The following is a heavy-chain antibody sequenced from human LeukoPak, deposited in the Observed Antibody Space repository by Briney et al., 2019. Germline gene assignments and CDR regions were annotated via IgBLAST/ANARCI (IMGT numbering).Heavy chain of an antibody. D-gene: IGHD6-13*01. CDR3: AKGGPPYSSSWYSSYGMDV. V-gene: IGHV3-23*01. CDR1: GFTFSSYA. CDR2: IGGRGGST. J-gene: IGHJ6*02. Sequence: GGSLRLSCAPSGFTFSSYAMSWVRQAPGKGLEWVSAIGGRGGSTYDADSVKGRFTISRDNSKNTLYLQMNSLRAEDTAVYYCAKGGPPYSSSWYSSYGMDVWGQGTTVTVSS.